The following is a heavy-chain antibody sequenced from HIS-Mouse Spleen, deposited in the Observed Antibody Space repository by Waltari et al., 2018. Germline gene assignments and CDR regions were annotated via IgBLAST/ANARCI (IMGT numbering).Heavy chain of an antibody. CDR2: INHSGST. Sequence: QVQLQQWGAGRLKPSETLSLTCAVYGGSFSGSYWSWIRQPPGKGLAWIGEINHSGSTNYNPSLKSRVTISVDTSKNQFSLKLSSVTAADTAVYYCARGALRGSYYWGEYFQHWGQGTLVTVSS. CDR1: GGSFSGSY. V-gene: IGHV4-34*01. D-gene: IGHD1-26*01. J-gene: IGHJ1*01. CDR3: ARGALRGSYYWGEYFQH.